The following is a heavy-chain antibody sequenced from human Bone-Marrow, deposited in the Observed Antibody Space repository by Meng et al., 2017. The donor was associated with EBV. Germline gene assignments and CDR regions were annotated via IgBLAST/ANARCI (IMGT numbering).Heavy chain of an antibody. V-gene: IGHV1-8*01. CDR1: GYTFTSYD. CDR3: ARDDNGSGITRI. D-gene: IGHD3-10*01. CDR2: MNPNSGNT. Sequence: QVQLVQSWAEVKQPGASVKVSCKASGYTFTSYDINWVRQATGQGLEWMGWMNPNSGNTGYAQKFQGRVTMTRNTSISTAYMELSSLRSEDTAVYYCARDDNGSGITRIWGQGTLVTVSS. J-gene: IGHJ4*02.